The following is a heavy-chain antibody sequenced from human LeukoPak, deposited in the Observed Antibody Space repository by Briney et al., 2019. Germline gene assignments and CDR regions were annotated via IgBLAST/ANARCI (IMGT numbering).Heavy chain of an antibody. CDR1: GFTFSSSS. V-gene: IGHV3-21*01. CDR2: ISSSSSYI. J-gene: IGHJ4*02. Sequence: GGSLRLSCVASGFTFSSSSMNWVRQAPGKGLEWVSSISSSSSYIYYADSVKGRFTVSRDNAKNSLYLQMNSLRVEDTAVYYCARAGSYDYVWGSYRPHGGIYIDYWGQGTLVTVSS. CDR3: ARAGSYDYVWGSYRPHGGIYIDY. D-gene: IGHD3-16*02.